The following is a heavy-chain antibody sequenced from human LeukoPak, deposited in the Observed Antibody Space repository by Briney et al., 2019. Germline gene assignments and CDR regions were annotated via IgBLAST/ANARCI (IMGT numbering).Heavy chain of an antibody. V-gene: IGHV1-46*01. D-gene: IGHD2-2*01. J-gene: IGHJ4*02. CDR2: INPSSGST. CDR1: GYTFTSYY. CDR3: VRVPSDCSRTSSSKGGFDY. Sequence: ASVKVSCKASGYTFTSYYIHWVRQAPGQGLEWMGIINPSSGSTRYAQKFQGRVTMTRDTSTSTVYMELSSLRSEDTAVYYCVRVPSDCSRTSSSKGGFDYWGQGTLVTVSS.